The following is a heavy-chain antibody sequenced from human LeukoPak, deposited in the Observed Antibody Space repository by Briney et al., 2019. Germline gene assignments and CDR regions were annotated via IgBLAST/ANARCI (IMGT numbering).Heavy chain of an antibody. J-gene: IGHJ4*02. Sequence: SETLSLTCTVSGGSISSSYYYWGCIRQPPGEGLEWIGNIYYAGSTYDNPSLKSRITMSVDTSKNQFSLRLSSVTAADTAVYYCASLYCSGGSCYPRYWGQGTLVAVSS. V-gene: IGHV4-39*01. D-gene: IGHD2-15*01. CDR1: GGSISSSYYY. CDR2: IYYAGST. CDR3: ASLYCSGGSCYPRY.